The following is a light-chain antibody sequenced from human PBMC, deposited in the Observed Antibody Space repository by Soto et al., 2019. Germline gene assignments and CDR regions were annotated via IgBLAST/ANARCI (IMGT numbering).Light chain of an antibody. Sequence: DIVLTQSPGTLSLSPGERATLSCRSSQSVSSNYLAWYQQKPDQAPRLVIYDVSGRATGIPDRFSGSGSGTAFTLTISRLEPEDSAVYYCQQYGSSPTFGQGTKVEIK. CDR1: QSVSSNY. J-gene: IGKJ1*01. CDR2: DVS. V-gene: IGKV3-20*01. CDR3: QQYGSSPT.